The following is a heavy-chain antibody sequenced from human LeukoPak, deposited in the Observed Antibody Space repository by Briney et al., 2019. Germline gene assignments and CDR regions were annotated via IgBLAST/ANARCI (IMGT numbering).Heavy chain of an antibody. J-gene: IGHJ5*02. D-gene: IGHD6-19*01. CDR2: TSSSDAGT. CDR3: AATEYSSGWET. V-gene: IGHV3-23*01. Sequence: GGSLRLSCAASGFTLSTYAMSWVRQTPGKGLEWVAATSSSDAGTYHADSVRGRFTISRDNSKNTLYLQMNSLRAEDTAVYYCAATEYSSGWETWGQGTLVTVSS. CDR1: GFTLSTYA.